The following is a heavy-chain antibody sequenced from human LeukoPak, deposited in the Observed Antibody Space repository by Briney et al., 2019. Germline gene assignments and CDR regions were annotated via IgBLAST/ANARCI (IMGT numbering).Heavy chain of an antibody. CDR1: GLTVNNNY. J-gene: IGHJ4*02. Sequence: PGGSLRLSCAASGLTVNNNYMNWVRQAPGRGLEWVAVISYDGSNKYYADSVKGRFTISRDNSKNTLYLQMNSLRAEDTAVYYCAKDRDGSPDYWGQGTLVTVSS. D-gene: IGHD5-24*01. V-gene: IGHV3-30*18. CDR3: AKDRDGSPDY. CDR2: ISYDGSNK.